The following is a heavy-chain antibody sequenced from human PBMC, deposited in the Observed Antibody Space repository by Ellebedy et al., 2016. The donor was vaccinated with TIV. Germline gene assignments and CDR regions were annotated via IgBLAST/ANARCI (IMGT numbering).Heavy chain of an antibody. CDR3: VGAYRRGGGGEFAH. CDR2: FYYDGST. J-gene: IGHJ1*01. V-gene: IGHV3-53*01. D-gene: IGHD3-16*01. CDR1: GFIVSTND. Sequence: GGSLRLSXAASGFIVSTNDVSWVRQAPAKGLEWVSVFYYDGSTYYADSVKGRFTVSRDNSKNTVYLQMESLRADDAAVYYGVGAYRRGGGGEFAHWGQGTLVTVSS.